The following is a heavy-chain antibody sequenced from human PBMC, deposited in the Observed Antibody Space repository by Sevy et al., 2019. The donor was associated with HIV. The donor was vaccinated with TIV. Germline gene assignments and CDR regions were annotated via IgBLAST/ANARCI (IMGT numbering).Heavy chain of an antibody. CDR1: GGTFSSYA. Sequence: ASVKVSCKASGGTFSSYAISWVRQAPGQGLEWMGGMIPIFGTANYAQKFQGRVTITADESTSTAYMELSSLRSEDTAVYYCASPQPYCSSTSCYERPYYYGMDVWGQGTTVTVSS. V-gene: IGHV1-69*13. J-gene: IGHJ6*02. CDR3: ASPQPYCSSTSCYERPYYYGMDV. CDR2: MIPIFGTA. D-gene: IGHD2-2*01.